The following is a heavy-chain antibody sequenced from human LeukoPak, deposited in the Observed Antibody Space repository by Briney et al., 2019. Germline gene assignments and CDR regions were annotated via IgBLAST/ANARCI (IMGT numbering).Heavy chain of an antibody. CDR3: ARGADYIWGSYRYKPAARPFDY. Sequence: PSETLSLTCAVYGGSFSGYYWSWIRQPPGKGLEWIGEINYSGSTNYNPSLKSRVTISVDTSKNQFSLKLSSVTAADTAVYYCARGADYIWGSYRYKPAARPFDYWGQGTLVTVSS. CDR2: INYSGST. V-gene: IGHV4-34*01. CDR1: GGSFSGYY. D-gene: IGHD3-16*02. J-gene: IGHJ4*02.